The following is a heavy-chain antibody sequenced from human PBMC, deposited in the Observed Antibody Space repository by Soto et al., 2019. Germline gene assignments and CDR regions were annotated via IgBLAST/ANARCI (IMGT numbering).Heavy chain of an antibody. CDR3: ARAKGYSSGWSVYDAFDI. CDR1: GFTFSSYS. V-gene: IGHV3-48*02. J-gene: IGHJ3*02. Sequence: PGGSLRLSCAASGFTFSSYSMNWVRQAPGKGLEWVSYISSSSSTIYYADSVKGRSTISRDNAKNSLYLQMNSLRDEDTAVYYCARAKGYSSGWSVYDAFDIWGQGTMVTVSS. CDR2: ISSSSSTI. D-gene: IGHD6-19*01.